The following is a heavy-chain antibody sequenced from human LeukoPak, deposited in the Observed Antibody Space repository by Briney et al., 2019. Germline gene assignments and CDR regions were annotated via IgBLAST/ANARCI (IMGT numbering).Heavy chain of an antibody. CDR1: GFTFSSYA. Sequence: GGSLRLSCSASGFTFSSYAMHWVRQAPGKGLEYVSAISSNGGSTYYADSVKGRFTISRDNSKNTLYLQMSSLRDEDTAVYYCVKDLYDILTGYYDWFDPWGQRTLVTVSS. V-gene: IGHV3-64D*06. J-gene: IGHJ5*02. CDR2: ISSNGGST. D-gene: IGHD3-9*01. CDR3: VKDLYDILTGYYDWFDP.